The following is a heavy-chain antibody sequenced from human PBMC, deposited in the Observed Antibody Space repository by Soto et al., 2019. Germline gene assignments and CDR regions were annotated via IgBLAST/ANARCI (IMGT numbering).Heavy chain of an antibody. Sequence: SVKVSCKASGYTFTGYYMHWVRQAPGQGLEWMGWINPNSGGTNYAQKFQGRVTMTRDTSISTAYMELSRLRSDDTAVYYCARRSGYDSNFDYWGQGTLVTVSS. CDR3: ARRSGYDSNFDY. J-gene: IGHJ4*02. V-gene: IGHV1-2*02. CDR1: GYTFTGYY. D-gene: IGHD5-12*01. CDR2: INPNSGGT.